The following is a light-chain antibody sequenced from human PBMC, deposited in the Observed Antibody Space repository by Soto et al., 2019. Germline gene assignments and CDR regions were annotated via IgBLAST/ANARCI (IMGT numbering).Light chain of an antibody. V-gene: IGKV3-15*01. Sequence: EIVLTQSPVTLSLSPGERATLSCRASQSVRTYLAWYQVKPGQAPRLLIYGASTRATGIPARFSGSGSGTEFTLTISSLQSEDFAVYYCQQYNNWPKTFGQGTKVDIK. CDR2: GAS. J-gene: IGKJ1*01. CDR1: QSVRTY. CDR3: QQYNNWPKT.